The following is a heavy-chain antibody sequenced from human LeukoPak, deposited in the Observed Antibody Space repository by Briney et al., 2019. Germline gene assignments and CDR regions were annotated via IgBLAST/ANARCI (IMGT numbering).Heavy chain of an antibody. CDR1: GFTFSSYE. D-gene: IGHD3-10*02. V-gene: IGHV3-48*03. Sequence: GGSLRLSCAASGFTFSSYEMNWVRQAPGKGLEWVSYISSSDSTIYYADSVKGRFTISRDNAKNSLYLQMNSLRAEDTAVYYCAELGITMIGGVWGKGTTVAISS. J-gene: IGHJ6*04. CDR2: ISSSDSTI. CDR3: AELGITMIGGV.